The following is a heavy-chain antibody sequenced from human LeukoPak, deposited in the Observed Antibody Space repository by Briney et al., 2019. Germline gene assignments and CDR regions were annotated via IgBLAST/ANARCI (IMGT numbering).Heavy chain of an antibody. CDR2: IYYSGST. CDR1: GGSISSYY. CDR3: ARVVDARNCYYGMVV. D-gene: IGHD2-15*01. J-gene: IGHJ6*02. V-gene: IGHV4-59*01. Sequence: SETLSLTCTVSGGSISSYYWSWIRQPPGKGLEWIGYIYYSGSTNYNPSLKSRVTISVDTSKNQFSLKLSSVTAADTAVYYCARVVDARNCYYGMVVWGQGTTVTVSS.